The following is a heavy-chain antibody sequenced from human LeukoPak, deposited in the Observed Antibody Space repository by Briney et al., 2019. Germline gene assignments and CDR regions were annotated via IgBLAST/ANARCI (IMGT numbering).Heavy chain of an antibody. D-gene: IGHD6-13*01. Sequence: ASVKVPCKASGYTFTSYDINWVRQATGQGLEWMGWMNPNSGNTGYAQKFQGRVTITRNTSIGTAYMELSSLRSEDTAVYYCASGSSWYKAFDIWGQGTMVTVSS. CDR3: ASGSSWYKAFDI. J-gene: IGHJ3*02. CDR1: GYTFTSYD. V-gene: IGHV1-8*03. CDR2: MNPNSGNT.